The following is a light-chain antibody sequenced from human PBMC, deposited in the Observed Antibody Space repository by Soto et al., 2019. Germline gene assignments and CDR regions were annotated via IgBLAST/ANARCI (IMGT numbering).Light chain of an antibody. Sequence: EIVLTQSPGTLSLSPGERATLSCRASQSISSSYLAWYQQKPGQAPRLLIYGASSRATDNPDRFSGSGSGTYFSLPISRLEPVAFSVYYCQHYGSSPIFPFGPGTKVDIK. CDR1: QSISSSY. J-gene: IGKJ3*01. V-gene: IGKV3-20*01. CDR2: GAS. CDR3: QHYGSSPIFP.